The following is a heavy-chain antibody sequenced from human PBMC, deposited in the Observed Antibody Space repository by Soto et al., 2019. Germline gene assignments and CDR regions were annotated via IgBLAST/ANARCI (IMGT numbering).Heavy chain of an antibody. CDR3: ARGMAVAGSFHY. CDR2: TYYRSKWYN. Sequence: PSQTLSLTCAISGDSVSSNSAAWNWIRQSPSRGLEWLGRTYYRSKWYNDYAVSVKSRITINPDTSKNQFSLQLNSVTPEDTAVDYGARGMAVAGSFHYWGQGTLCAVSS. D-gene: IGHD6-19*01. J-gene: IGHJ4*02. V-gene: IGHV6-1*01. CDR1: GDSVSSNSAA.